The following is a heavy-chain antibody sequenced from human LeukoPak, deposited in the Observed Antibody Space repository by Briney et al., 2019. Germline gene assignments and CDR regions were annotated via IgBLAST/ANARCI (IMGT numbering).Heavy chain of an antibody. J-gene: IGHJ3*02. CDR2: ISYDGSNK. CDR3: AKDQEYRSNWYRGAFDI. Sequence: GRSLRLSCAASGFTFSSYGMHWVRQAPGKGLEWVAVISYDGSNKYYADSVKGRFTISRDNSKNTLYLQMDSLRAEDTAVYYCAKDQEYRSNWYRGAFDIWGQGTMVTVSS. V-gene: IGHV3-30*18. D-gene: IGHD6-13*01. CDR1: GFTFSSYG.